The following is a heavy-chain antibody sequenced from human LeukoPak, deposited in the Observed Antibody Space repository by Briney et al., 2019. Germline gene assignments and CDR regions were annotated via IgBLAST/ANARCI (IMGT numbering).Heavy chain of an antibody. J-gene: IGHJ6*03. CDR1: GGSISNYY. CDR2: IYDSGST. Sequence: PSETLSLTCTVSGGSISNYYWSWIRQPPGKGLEWIGYIYDSGSTNYNPSLKSRVTISVDTSKNQFSLKLSSVTAADTAVYYCAGVLGLEEAGREVGDYYYSYLAAWAKGPPAPVP. V-gene: IGHV4-59*08. D-gene: IGHD6-13*01. CDR3: AGVLGLEEAGREVGDYYYSYLAA.